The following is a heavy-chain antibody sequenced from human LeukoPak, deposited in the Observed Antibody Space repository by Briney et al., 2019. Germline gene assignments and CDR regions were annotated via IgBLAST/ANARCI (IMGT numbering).Heavy chain of an antibody. Sequence: SETLSLTCTVSGDSIISSVHYWAWIRQSPGKGLEWIGSIYYSGNTYYSPSLESRVTLSVDTSKNQFSLKLISVTAADTAVYFCVRHLATVRGQYYDYYMDVWGKGTTASISS. V-gene: IGHV4-39*01. CDR1: GDSIISSVHY. D-gene: IGHD3-16*01. J-gene: IGHJ6*03. CDR2: IYYSGNT. CDR3: VRHLATVRGQYYDYYMDV.